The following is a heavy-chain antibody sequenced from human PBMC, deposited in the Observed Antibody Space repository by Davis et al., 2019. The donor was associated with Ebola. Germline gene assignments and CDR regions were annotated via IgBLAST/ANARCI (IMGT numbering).Heavy chain of an antibody. J-gene: IGHJ4*02. V-gene: IGHV1-18*04. CDR3: ARDQQLLSTLIDY. D-gene: IGHD2-21*02. CDR1: GYTFSSYG. CDR2: ISAYNGNT. Sequence: AASVKVSCKASGYTFSSYGISWVRQAPGQGLEWMGWISAYNGNTNYAQKLQGRVTMTTDTSTSTVYMEVRSLRSDDTAVYYCARDQQLLSTLIDYWGQGTLVTVSS.